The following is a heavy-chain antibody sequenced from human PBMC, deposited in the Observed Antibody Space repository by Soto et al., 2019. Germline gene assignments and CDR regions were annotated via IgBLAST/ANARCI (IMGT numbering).Heavy chain of an antibody. CDR1: GGTFSTYT. V-gene: IGHV1-69*08. CDR2: IIPSLGVA. J-gene: IGHJ5*02. D-gene: IGHD4-17*01. Sequence: QVQLVQSGAEVKKPGSSVTVSCKATGGTFSTYTTNWVRQAPGQGLEWMGRIIPSLGVASYAPRFLGRVRLTADKSTNTGFMELARLESEDTAIYYCAREGPYEYGDVTNWFDPWGQGTLVTVSS. CDR3: AREGPYEYGDVTNWFDP.